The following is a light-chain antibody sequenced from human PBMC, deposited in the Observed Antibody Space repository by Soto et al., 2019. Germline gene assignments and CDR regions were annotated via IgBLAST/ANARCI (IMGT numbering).Light chain of an antibody. CDR2: KDS. J-gene: IGLJ1*01. CDR3: QSAASSGTDRV. CDR1: ALPKQY. V-gene: IGLV3-25*02. Sequence: SYELTQPPSVSVSPGQTSRITCSGDALPKQYAYWYQQKPGQAPVLVIYKDSERPSGIPERFSGSSSGTTVTLTISGVQAEDEAEYYCQSAASSGTDRVFGKGTKVTVL.